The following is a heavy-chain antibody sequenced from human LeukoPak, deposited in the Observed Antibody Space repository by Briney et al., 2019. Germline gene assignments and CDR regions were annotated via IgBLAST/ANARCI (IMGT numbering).Heavy chain of an antibody. CDR3: ARDRAPVTMIRGAPGGFDP. D-gene: IGHD3-10*01. J-gene: IGHJ5*02. CDR1: GGSISSHF. Sequence: SETLSLTCTVSGGSISSHFWSWIRQPPGKGLEWIGYMFYSGSTNYNPSLKSRVTISVDASKNQFSLKLTSVSAADTAVYYCARDRAPVTMIRGAPGGFDPWGQGTLVIVSS. CDR2: MFYSGST. V-gene: IGHV4-59*11.